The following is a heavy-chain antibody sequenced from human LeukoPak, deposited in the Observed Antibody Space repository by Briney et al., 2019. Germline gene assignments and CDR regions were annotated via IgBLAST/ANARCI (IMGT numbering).Heavy chain of an antibody. Sequence: SETLSLTCAVYGGSFSGYYWSWIRQPPGKGLEWIGEINHSGSTNYNPSLKSRVTISVDTSKNQFSLKLSSVTAADTAVYYCARRGGQQLRYWGQGTLVTVSS. CDR3: ARRGGQQLRY. V-gene: IGHV4-34*01. CDR1: GGSFSGYY. D-gene: IGHD6-13*01. CDR2: INHSGST. J-gene: IGHJ4*02.